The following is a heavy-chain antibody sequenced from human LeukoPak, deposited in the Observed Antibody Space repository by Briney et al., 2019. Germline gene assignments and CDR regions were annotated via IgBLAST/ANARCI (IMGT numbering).Heavy chain of an antibody. V-gene: IGHV4-39*07. CDR2: TCYTGST. CDR3: ARDPGALITMTINNWFDP. D-gene: IGHD3-22*01. CDR1: GGSISSTTYY. Sequence: PSETLSLTCTVSGGSISSTTYYWGWIRQTPGKGLEWIGSTCYTGSTYSNPSLRSRVTISIDTSKNQFSLNLSSVTAADTAVYYCARDPGALITMTINNWFDPWGQGTLVTVSS. J-gene: IGHJ5*02.